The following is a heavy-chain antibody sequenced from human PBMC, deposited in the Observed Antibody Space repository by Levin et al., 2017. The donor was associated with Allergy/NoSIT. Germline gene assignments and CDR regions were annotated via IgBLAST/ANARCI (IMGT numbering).Heavy chain of an antibody. J-gene: IGHJ4*02. CDR1: GFTVSSNY. D-gene: IGHD3-10*01. V-gene: IGHV3-66*02. CDR2: IYTGGST. CDR3: ARDSGPGSGGF. Sequence: GGSLRLSCAASGFTVSSNYMSWVRQAPGKGRDWVSVIYTGGSTYYADSVKGRFTISRDNSKNTLYLQMNSLRAEDTAVYYCARDSGPGSGGFWGQGTLVTVSS.